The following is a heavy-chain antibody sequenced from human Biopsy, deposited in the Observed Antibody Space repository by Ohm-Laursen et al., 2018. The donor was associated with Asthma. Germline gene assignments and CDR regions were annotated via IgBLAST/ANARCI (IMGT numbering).Heavy chain of an antibody. D-gene: IGHD4-17*01. J-gene: IGHJ6*02. V-gene: IGHV1-69*13. Sequence: ASVKVSCKASGGTLNNYAINWVRQAPGQGLEWMGGISPIFGAIRHAQNFQGRVTITADVFTNTVHMELSSLRSEDSAVYYCAREVSTVDYGYYYFAMDVWGQGTTVTVSS. CDR1: GGTLNNYA. CDR3: AREVSTVDYGYYYFAMDV. CDR2: ISPIFGAI.